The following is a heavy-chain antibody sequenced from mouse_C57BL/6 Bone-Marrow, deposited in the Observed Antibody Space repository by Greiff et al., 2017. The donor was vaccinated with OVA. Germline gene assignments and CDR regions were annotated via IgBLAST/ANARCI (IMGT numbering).Heavy chain of an antibody. V-gene: IGHV5-9-1*02. J-gene: IGHJ4*01. CDR1: GFTFSSYA. CDR3: TRDRATVVARGYAMDY. Sequence: EVKLVESGEGLVKPGGSLKLSCAASGFTFSSYAMSWVRQTPEKRLEWVAYISSGGDYIYYADTVKGRFTISRDNARNTLYLQVSSLKSEDTAMYYCTRDRATVVARGYAMDYWGQGTSVTVSS. CDR2: ISSGGDYI. D-gene: IGHD1-1*01.